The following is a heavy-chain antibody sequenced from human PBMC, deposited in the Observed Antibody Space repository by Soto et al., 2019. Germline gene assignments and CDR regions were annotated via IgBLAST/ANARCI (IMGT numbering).Heavy chain of an antibody. D-gene: IGHD2-2*01. CDR2: INPSGGST. V-gene: IGHV1-46*01. J-gene: IGHJ6*02. CDR3: ARAGEDIVFVPAAGALYYGMDV. Sequence: QVQLVQSGAEVKKPGASVKVSCKASGYTFTSYYMHWVRQAPGQGLEWMGIINPSGGSTSYAQKFRGRVTMPRDTSTRTVDMELSSLRSEDTAVYYCARAGEDIVFVPAAGALYYGMDVWGQGTTVTVSS. CDR1: GYTFTSYY.